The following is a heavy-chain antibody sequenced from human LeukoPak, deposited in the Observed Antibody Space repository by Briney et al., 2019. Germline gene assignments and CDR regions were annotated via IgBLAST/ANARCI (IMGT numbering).Heavy chain of an antibody. J-gene: IGHJ4*02. CDR2: INPSGGST. CDR1: GYTFTSYY. V-gene: IGHV1-46*01. D-gene: IGHD3-22*01. Sequence: ASVKVSCKASGYTFTSYYMHWVRQAPGQGLEWMGIINPSGGSTNYAQKFQGRVTMTRDTSTSTVYMELSSLRSEDTAVYYCARDDNSGNFYGAGGYWGQGTLVTVSS. CDR3: ARDDNSGNFYGAGGY.